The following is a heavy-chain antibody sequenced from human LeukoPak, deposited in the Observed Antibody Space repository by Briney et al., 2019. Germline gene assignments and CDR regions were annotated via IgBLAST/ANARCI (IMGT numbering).Heavy chain of an antibody. V-gene: IGHV4-59*01. CDR1: GGSISSYY. CDR3: ATRSVVAATRSDAFDI. Sequence: SETLSLXCTVSGGSISSYYWSWNRQPPGKGLEWIGYIYYSGSTNYNPSLKSRVTISVDTSKNQFSLKLSSVTAADTAVYYCATRSVVAATRSDAFDIWGQGTMVTVSS. CDR2: IYYSGST. J-gene: IGHJ3*02. D-gene: IGHD2-15*01.